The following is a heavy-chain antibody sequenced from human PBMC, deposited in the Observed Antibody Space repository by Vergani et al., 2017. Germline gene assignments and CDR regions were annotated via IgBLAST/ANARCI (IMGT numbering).Heavy chain of an antibody. Sequence: QITLKESGPTLVKPTQTLTLTCTFSGFSLSTSGVGVGWIRQPPGKALEWLALIYWNDDKRYSPSLKSRLTITKDTSKNQVVLTMTNMDPVDTATYYCAHRPSPIGYCSSTSCYSAIKFDYWGQGTLVTVSS. CDR2: IYWNDDK. CDR1: GFSLSTSGVG. CDR3: AHRPSPIGYCSSTSCYSAIKFDY. D-gene: IGHD2-2*01. V-gene: IGHV2-5*01. J-gene: IGHJ4*02.